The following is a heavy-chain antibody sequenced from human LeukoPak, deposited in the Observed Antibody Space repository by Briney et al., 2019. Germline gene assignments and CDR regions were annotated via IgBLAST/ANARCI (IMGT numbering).Heavy chain of an antibody. J-gene: IGHJ6*03. D-gene: IGHD5-18*01. V-gene: IGHV4-59*01. CDR3: ARVGTAMDNYYYYYMDV. CDR2: VYYSGST. Sequence: SETLSLTCAVYGVSFSSYYWSWIRQPPGKGLEWIGYVYYSGSTNYNPSLKSRVTISVDTSKNQFSLKLSSVTAADTAVYYCARVGTAMDNYYYYYMDVWGKGTTVTVSS. CDR1: GVSFSSYY.